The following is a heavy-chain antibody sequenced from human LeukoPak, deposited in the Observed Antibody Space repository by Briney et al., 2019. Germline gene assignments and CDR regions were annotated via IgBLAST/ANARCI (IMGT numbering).Heavy chain of an antibody. Sequence: PGGSLRLSCAASGFTFSSYTMNWVRQAPGKGLEWVSSISSSGNNINYADSVKGRFTISRDNANNSLYLQMSSLRAEDTALYYCARPDVAWNDVHWFDLWGQGTLVTVSS. CDR2: ISSSGNNI. D-gene: IGHD1-1*01. V-gene: IGHV3-21*01. J-gene: IGHJ5*02. CDR1: GFTFSSYT. CDR3: ARPDVAWNDVHWFDL.